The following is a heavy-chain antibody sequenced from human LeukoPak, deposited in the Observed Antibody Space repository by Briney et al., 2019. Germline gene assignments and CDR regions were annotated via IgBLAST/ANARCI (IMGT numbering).Heavy chain of an antibody. Sequence: GGSLRLSCVASGFNVSSHFMSWVRQAPGKRLEWISYIGSNGSPTHYADSVKGRFTISRDNAKNSLYLQMNSLTVEDTAVYYCAKDQVPYCTTDCYGAIDAWGQGTLVTVSS. CDR1: GFNVSSHF. CDR2: IGSNGSPT. CDR3: AKDQVPYCTTDCYGAIDA. J-gene: IGHJ3*01. D-gene: IGHD2-21*02. V-gene: IGHV3-48*01.